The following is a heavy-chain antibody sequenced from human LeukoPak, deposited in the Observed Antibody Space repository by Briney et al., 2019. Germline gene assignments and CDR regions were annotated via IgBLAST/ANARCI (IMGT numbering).Heavy chain of an antibody. CDR2: ISGSGGST. CDR1: GFTFSSYA. V-gene: IGHV3-23*01. Sequence: PGGSLRLSCAASGFTFSSYAMSWVRQARGRGLEWVSAISGSGGSTYYADSVKGRFTISRDNSKNTLYLQMNSLRAEDTAVYYCAKDSSSWYVPWFDPWGQGTLVTVSS. CDR3: AKDSSSWYVPWFDP. D-gene: IGHD6-13*01. J-gene: IGHJ5*02.